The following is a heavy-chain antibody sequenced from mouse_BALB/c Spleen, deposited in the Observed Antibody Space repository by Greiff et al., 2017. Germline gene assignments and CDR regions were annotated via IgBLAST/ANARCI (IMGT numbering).Heavy chain of an antibody. CDR2: INPYNDGT. Sequence: EVQLQESGPELVKPGASVKMSCKASGYTFTSYVMHWVKQKPGQGLEWIGYINPYNDGTKYNEKFKGKATLTSDKSSSTAYMELSSLTSEDSAVYYCARRGATMITSYAMDYWGQGTSVTVSS. J-gene: IGHJ4*01. CDR1: GYTFTSYV. CDR3: ARRGATMITSYAMDY. V-gene: IGHV1-14*01. D-gene: IGHD2-4*01.